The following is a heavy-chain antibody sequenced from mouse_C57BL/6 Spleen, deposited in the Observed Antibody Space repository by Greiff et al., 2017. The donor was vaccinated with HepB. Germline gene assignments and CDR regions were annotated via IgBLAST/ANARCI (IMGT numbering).Heavy chain of an antibody. J-gene: IGHJ1*03. V-gene: IGHV6-3*01. D-gene: IGHD2-3*01. CDR2: IRLKSDNYAT. CDR1: GFTFSNYW. Sequence: EVKLQESGGGLVQPGGSMKLSCVASGFTFSNYWMNWVRQSPEKGLEWVAQIRLKSDNYATHYAESVKGRFTISRDDSKSSVDLQMNNLRAEDTGIYYCTGELYDGYYDWYFDVWGTGTTVTVSS. CDR3: TGELYDGYYDWYFDV.